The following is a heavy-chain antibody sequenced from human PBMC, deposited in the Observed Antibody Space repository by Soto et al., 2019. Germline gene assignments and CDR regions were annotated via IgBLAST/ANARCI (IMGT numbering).Heavy chain of an antibody. D-gene: IGHD3-3*01. CDR2: ISAYNGNT. Sequence: ASVKVSCKASGYTFTSYGISWVRQAPGQGLEWMGWISAYNGNTNYAQKLQGRVTMTTDTSTSTAYMELRSLRSDDTAVYYCARDLTQYDFWSGYPNGMDVWGQGTTVTVSS. V-gene: IGHV1-18*01. CDR3: ARDLTQYDFWSGYPNGMDV. CDR1: GYTFTSYG. J-gene: IGHJ6*02.